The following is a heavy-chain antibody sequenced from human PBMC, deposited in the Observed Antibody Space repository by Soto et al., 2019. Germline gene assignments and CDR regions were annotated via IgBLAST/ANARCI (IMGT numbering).Heavy chain of an antibody. CDR3: ARDISSRDGYNPDY. Sequence: GGSLRLSCAASGFTFSSYWMSWVRQAPGKGLEWVDNIKQDGSEKYYVDSVKGRFTISRDNAKNSLYLQMNSLRAEDTAVYYCARDISSRDGYNPDYWGQGTLVTVSS. V-gene: IGHV3-7*01. D-gene: IGHD5-12*01. J-gene: IGHJ4*02. CDR2: IKQDGSEK. CDR1: GFTFSSYW.